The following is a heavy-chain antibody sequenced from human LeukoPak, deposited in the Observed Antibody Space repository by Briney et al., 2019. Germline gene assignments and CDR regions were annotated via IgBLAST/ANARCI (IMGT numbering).Heavy chain of an antibody. J-gene: IGHJ4*02. Sequence: GGSLRLSCAASGFTFSSYGMHWVRQAPGKGLEWVAFIRYDGSNKYYADSVKGRFTISRDNSKNTLYLQMNSLRAEDTAVYYCTTNDYSKLSFDYWGPGTLVTVSS. D-gene: IGHD4-11*01. CDR3: TTNDYSKLSFDY. V-gene: IGHV3-30*02. CDR1: GFTFSSYG. CDR2: IRYDGSNK.